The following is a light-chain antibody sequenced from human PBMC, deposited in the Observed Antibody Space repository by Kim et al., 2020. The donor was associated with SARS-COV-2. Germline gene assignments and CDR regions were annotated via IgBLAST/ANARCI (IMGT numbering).Light chain of an antibody. V-gene: IGKV1-16*01. CDR2: AAS. J-gene: IGKJ1*01. Sequence: ASVVDRVTIPGRASQCVANALAWFQQKPGKAPKSLIYAASTLQSGVPSRFSGTGSRTYFPLPISSLQPEDSATYYCQQYNTYTWTFGQGTKVDIK. CDR1: QCVANA. CDR3: QQYNTYTWT.